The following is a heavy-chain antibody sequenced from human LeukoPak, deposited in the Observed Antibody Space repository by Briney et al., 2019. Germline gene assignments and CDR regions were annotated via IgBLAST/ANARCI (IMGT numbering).Heavy chain of an antibody. V-gene: IGHV3-23*01. CDR2: ISGSGDNT. D-gene: IGHD3-22*01. Sequence: GSLRLSCAASGFTFSSYWMSWVRQAPGKGLEWVSGISGSGDNTYYADSVKGRFTIPRDNSKNTLYVQVNSLGTEDTAAYYCAKGSYYDSSGSFYFDYWGQGTLVTVSS. CDR3: AKGSYYDSSGSFYFDY. J-gene: IGHJ4*02. CDR1: GFTFSSYW.